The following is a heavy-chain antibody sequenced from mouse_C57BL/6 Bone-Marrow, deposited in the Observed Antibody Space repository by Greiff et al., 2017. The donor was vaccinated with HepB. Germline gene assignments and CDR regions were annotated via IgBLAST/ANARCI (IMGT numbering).Heavy chain of an antibody. CDR3: ATYYYGSSHWYFDV. CDR1: GYTFTSYW. V-gene: IGHV1-64*01. CDR2: IHPNSGST. J-gene: IGHJ1*03. D-gene: IGHD1-1*01. Sequence: QVHVKQPGAELVKPGASVKLSCKASGYTFTSYWMHWVNQRPGQGLEWIGMIHPNSGSTNYNEKFKSKATLTVDQSTSTAYMQLSSLTSEDTAVYYCATYYYGSSHWYFDVWGTGTTVTVSS.